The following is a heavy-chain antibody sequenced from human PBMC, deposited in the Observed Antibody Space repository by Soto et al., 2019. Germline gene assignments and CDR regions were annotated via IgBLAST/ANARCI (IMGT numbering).Heavy chain of an antibody. V-gene: IGHV3-33*01. CDR2: IWYDGSNK. D-gene: IGHD1-1*01. CDR3: ARPLDPYYYYYGLDV. J-gene: IGHJ6*02. Sequence: QVQLVESGGGVVQPGRSLRLSCAASGFTFSSYGMHWVRQAPGKGLEWVAVIWYDGSNKYYADSVKGRFTISRDNSKNTLYLQLNRLSAEDTAVYYCARPLDPYYYYYGLDVWGQGTTVTVSS. CDR1: GFTFSSYG.